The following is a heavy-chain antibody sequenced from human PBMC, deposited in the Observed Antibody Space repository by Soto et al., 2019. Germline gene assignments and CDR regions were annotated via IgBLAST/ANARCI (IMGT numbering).Heavy chain of an antibody. J-gene: IGHJ4*02. CDR1: GYTFTSYA. CDR3: ANALGLYYFYY. V-gene: IGHV1-3*01. CDR2: INAGNGNT. Sequence: QVQLVQSGAEVKKPGASVKVSCKASGYTFTSYAMHWVRQAPGQRLEWMGWINAGNGNTKYSQKIQGRVTITRDTPASRADTQLSSLRSEDTAVYYCANALGLYYFYYWGQGTLVTLSS. D-gene: IGHD3-16*01.